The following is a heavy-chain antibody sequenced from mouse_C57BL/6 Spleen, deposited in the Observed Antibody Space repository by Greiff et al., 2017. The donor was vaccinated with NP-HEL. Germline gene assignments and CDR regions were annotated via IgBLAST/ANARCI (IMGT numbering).Heavy chain of an antibody. D-gene: IGHD1-2*01. Sequence: DVHLVESGGGLVQPGGSLSLSCAASGFTFTDYYMSWVRQPPGKALEWLGFIRNKANGYTTEYSASVKGRFTISRDNSQSILYLQMNALRAEDSATYYCARFYYGHYYAMDYWGQGTSVTVSS. CDR2: IRNKANGYTT. CDR3: ARFYYGHYYAMDY. V-gene: IGHV7-3*01. CDR1: GFTFTDYY. J-gene: IGHJ4*01.